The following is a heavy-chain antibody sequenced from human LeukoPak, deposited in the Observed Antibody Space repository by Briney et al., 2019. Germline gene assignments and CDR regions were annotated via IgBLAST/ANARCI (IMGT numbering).Heavy chain of an antibody. J-gene: IGHJ4*02. CDR3: ARLPYRRIPAASPVVY. V-gene: IGHV4-34*01. CDR2: INHSGST. Sequence: SETLSLTCAVYGGSYSGYYWSWLRQPPGKGLEWIGEINHSGSTNYNPSLKSRVTISVDTSKNQFSLKLSSVTAADTAVYYCARLPYRRIPAASPVVYWGQGTLVTVSS. D-gene: IGHD2-2*01. CDR1: GGSYSGYY.